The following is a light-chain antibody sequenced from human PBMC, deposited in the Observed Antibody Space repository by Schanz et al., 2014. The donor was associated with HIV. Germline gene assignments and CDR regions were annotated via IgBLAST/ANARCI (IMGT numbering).Light chain of an antibody. CDR1: SSDIGPYNC. CDR3: GSCSTTNTCT. V-gene: IGLV2-14*03. J-gene: IGLJ3*02. Sequence: QSALTQPASVSGSPGQSISISCTGTSSDIGPYNCVSWYQQRPGKAPKLVISGVDYRPSGVSSRFSGSKSGNTASLTISGLQAEDEADYYCGSCSTTNTCTFGGGTKLTVL. CDR2: GVD.